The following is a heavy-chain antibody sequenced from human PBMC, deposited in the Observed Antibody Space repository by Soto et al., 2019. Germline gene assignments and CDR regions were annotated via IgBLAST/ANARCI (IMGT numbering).Heavy chain of an antibody. CDR3: AKVTEPKTSKAGYYYYYGMDV. J-gene: IGHJ6*02. V-gene: IGHV3-23*01. CDR1: GFTFSSYA. D-gene: IGHD2-2*01. CDR2: ISGSGGST. Sequence: EVQLLESGGGLVQPGGSLRLSCAASGFTFSSYAMSWVRQAPGKGLEWVSAISGSGGSTYYADSVKGRFTISRDNSKNTLYLQMNSLRAEDTAVYYCAKVTEPKTSKAGYYYYYGMDVWGQGTTVTVSS.